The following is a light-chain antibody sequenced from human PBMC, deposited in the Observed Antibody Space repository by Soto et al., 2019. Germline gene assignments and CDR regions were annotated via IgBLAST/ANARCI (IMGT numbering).Light chain of an antibody. CDR3: NSYAGSNNWG. J-gene: IGLJ3*02. Sequence: QSALTQPPSASGSPGQSVTISCTGTSSDVGGYNYVSWYQQHPGEAPKLMIYEVSKRPSGVPDRFSGSKSGNTASLTVSGLQAEDEADCYCNSYAGSNNWGFGGGTKVTVL. CDR1: SSDVGGYNY. CDR2: EVS. V-gene: IGLV2-8*01.